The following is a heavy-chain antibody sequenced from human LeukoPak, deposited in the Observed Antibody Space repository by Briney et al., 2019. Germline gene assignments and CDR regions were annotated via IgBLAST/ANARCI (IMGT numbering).Heavy chain of an antibody. D-gene: IGHD4-17*01. V-gene: IGHV3-53*01. CDR3: ARTNPVYGDYDY. Sequence: GGSLRLSCAVSGFSVNDNYMSWVRQPRGKGLQWVSVMFPDGRTYYADSVKGRFTISRDLARNTLLLQMHSLRADDTAVHYCARTNPVYGDYDYWGQGTLVTVSS. CDR2: MFPDGRT. CDR1: GFSVNDNY. J-gene: IGHJ4*02.